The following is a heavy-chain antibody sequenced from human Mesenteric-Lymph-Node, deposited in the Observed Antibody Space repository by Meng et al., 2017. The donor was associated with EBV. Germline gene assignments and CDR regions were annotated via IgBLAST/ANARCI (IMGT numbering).Heavy chain of an antibody. V-gene: IGHV3-74*01. Sequence: VHLVQSGGVLIQPGAALRLSCAASGFTFSRYWMHWVRQAPGKGLVWVSRTNEDGGITTYADSVKGRFTISRDNTKNTLYLQMNSLRAEDTGVYFCSRDLVGSDDDWGQGTLVTVSS. CDR3: SRDLVGSDDD. J-gene: IGHJ4*02. CDR2: TNEDGGIT. CDR1: GFTFSRYW. D-gene: IGHD6-25*01.